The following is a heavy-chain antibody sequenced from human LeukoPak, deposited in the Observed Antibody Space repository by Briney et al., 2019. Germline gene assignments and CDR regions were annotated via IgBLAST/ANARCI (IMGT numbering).Heavy chain of an antibody. CDR3: ARADYYDSSGYPSQYYFDY. J-gene: IGHJ4*02. D-gene: IGHD3-22*01. V-gene: IGHV4-59*12. CDR2: IYDSGTT. Sequence: SETLSLTCTVSGGSISSYYWSWIRQPPGKGLEWIGYIYDSGTTNYNPSLKSRVTISVDTSKNQFSLKLSSVTAADTAVYYCARADYYDSSGYPSQYYFDYWGQGTLVTVSS. CDR1: GGSISSYY.